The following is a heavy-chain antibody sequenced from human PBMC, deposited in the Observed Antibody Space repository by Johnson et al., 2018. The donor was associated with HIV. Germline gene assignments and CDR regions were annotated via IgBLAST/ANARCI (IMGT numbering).Heavy chain of an antibody. CDR1: GFTFSSYA. J-gene: IGHJ3*02. Sequence: VQLVESGGGVVQPGRSLRLSCAASGFTFSSYAMDWVRQAPCKGLEWVANIKQDGSEKYYVDSVKGRFTISRDNAKNSLYLQMNSLRAEDTAVYYCAKVAYSDAFDIWGQGTMVTVSS. D-gene: IGHD1-1*01. CDR3: AKVAYSDAFDI. CDR2: IKQDGSEK. V-gene: IGHV3-7*03.